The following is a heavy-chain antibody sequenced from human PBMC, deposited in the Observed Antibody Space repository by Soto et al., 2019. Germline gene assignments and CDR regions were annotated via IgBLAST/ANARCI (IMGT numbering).Heavy chain of an antibody. CDR3: VKPYDFWSGTPGLFDY. Sequence: GGSLRLSCSASGFTFSSYAMHWVRQAPGKGLEYVSAISSNGGSTYYADSVKGRFTISRDNSKNTLYLQMSSLRAEDTAVYYCVKPYDFWSGTPGLFDYWGQGTLVTVSS. V-gene: IGHV3-64D*08. CDR1: GFTFSSYA. CDR2: ISSNGGST. D-gene: IGHD3-3*01. J-gene: IGHJ4*02.